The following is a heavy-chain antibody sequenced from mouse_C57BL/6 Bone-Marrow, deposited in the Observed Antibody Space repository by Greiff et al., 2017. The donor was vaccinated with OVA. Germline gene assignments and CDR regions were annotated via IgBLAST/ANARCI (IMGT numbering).Heavy chain of an antibody. D-gene: IGHD2-4*01. J-gene: IGHJ4*01. CDR2: ISYDGSN. V-gene: IGHV3-6*01. CDR3: ARVDYPYYYAMDY. Sequence: DVKLQESGPGLVKPSQSLSLTCSVTGYSITSGYYWNWIRQFPGNKLEWMGYISYDGSNNYNPSLKNRISITRDTSKNQFFLKLNSVTTEDTATYYCARVDYPYYYAMDYWGQGTSVTVSS. CDR1: GYSITSGYY.